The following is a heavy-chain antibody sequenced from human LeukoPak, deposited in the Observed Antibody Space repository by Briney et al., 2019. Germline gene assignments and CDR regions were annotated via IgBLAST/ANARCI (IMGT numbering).Heavy chain of an antibody. D-gene: IGHD3-16*01. CDR1: GYTFTSYD. J-gene: IGHJ1*01. CDR2: MNPNSGNT. V-gene: IGHV1-8*01. Sequence: ASVKVSLKSSGYTFTSYDINWVRQATGQGLEWMGWMNPNSGNTGYAQKLQGRVTMTRNTSISTAYMELSSLRSEDTAVYYCARGCGDHVGTFYFQHWGQGTLVTVSS. CDR3: ARGCGDHVGTFYFQH.